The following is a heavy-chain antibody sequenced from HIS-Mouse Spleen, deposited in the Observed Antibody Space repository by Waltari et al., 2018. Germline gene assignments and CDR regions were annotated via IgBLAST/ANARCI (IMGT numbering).Heavy chain of an antibody. CDR1: GGSLSSSRYY. V-gene: IGHV4-39*07. Sequence: QLQLQESGPGLVKPSETLSLTCTVPGGSLSSSRYYRGGTSPPPGKGREWIGSIYYSGSTYYNPSLKSRVTISVDTSKNQFSLKLSSVTAADTAVYYCAREIPYSSSWYDWYFDLWGRGTLVTVSS. CDR3: AREIPYSSSWYDWYFDL. CDR2: IYYSGST. D-gene: IGHD6-13*01. J-gene: IGHJ2*01.